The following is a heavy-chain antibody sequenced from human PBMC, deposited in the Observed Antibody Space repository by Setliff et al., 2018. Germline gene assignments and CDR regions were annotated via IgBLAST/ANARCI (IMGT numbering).Heavy chain of an antibody. CDR2: IYYRGDT. J-gene: IGHJ4*02. Sequence: SETLSLTCTVSGGSISSGGYYWSWIRQHPGKGLEWIGRIYYRGDTYYNPSLKSRVTMSVDTSKNQFFLKLTSVTAADTAIYYCARHPGARYYYGSGRFYHLDSWGQGTLVTVSS. CDR1: GGSISSGGYY. D-gene: IGHD3-10*01. V-gene: IGHV4-39*01. CDR3: ARHPGARYYYGSGRFYHLDS.